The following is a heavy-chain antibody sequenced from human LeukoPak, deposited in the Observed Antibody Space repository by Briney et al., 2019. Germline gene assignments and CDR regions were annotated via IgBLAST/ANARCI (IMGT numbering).Heavy chain of an antibody. J-gene: IGHJ6*04. CDR2: IIPILGTA. Sequence: GASVKVSCKASGGTFSSYAISWVRQAPGQGLEWMGGIIPILGTANYAQKFQGRVTITADKSTSTAYMELSSLRSEDTAVYYCARVRYCSSTSCRNFYYYYYGMDVWGKGTTVTVSS. D-gene: IGHD2-2*01. V-gene: IGHV1-69*10. CDR1: GGTFSSYA. CDR3: ARVRYCSSTSCRNFYYYYYGMDV.